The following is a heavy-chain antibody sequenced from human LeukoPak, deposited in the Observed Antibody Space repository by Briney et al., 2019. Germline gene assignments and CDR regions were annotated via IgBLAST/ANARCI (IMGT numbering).Heavy chain of an antibody. CDR1: GYSENFYG. Sequence: ASVKVSCKTSGYSENFYGITWVRQVAGQGLEWMGWISAQHGQTEYAPNSQDRVTMTTDTYTNTAYMELSSLRSEDTAVYYCARDFGIAARLGTDYYYYYMDVWGKGTTVTVSS. CDR2: ISAQHGQT. D-gene: IGHD6-6*01. V-gene: IGHV1-18*01. J-gene: IGHJ6*03. CDR3: ARDFGIAARLGTDYYYYYMDV.